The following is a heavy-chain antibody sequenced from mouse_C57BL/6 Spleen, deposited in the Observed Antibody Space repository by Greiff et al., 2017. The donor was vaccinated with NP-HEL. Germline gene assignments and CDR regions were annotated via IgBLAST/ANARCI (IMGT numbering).Heavy chain of an antibody. CDR2: IYPSDSET. Sequence: QVQLQQPGAELVRPGSSVKLSCKASGYTFTSYWMDWVKQRPGQGLEWIGNIYPSDSETPYNQKFKDKATLTVDKSSSTAYMQLSSLTSEDSAVYYCARGRDGWYFDVWGTGTTVTVSS. CDR1: GYTFTSYW. D-gene: IGHD3-3*01. J-gene: IGHJ1*03. V-gene: IGHV1-61*01. CDR3: ARGRDGWYFDV.